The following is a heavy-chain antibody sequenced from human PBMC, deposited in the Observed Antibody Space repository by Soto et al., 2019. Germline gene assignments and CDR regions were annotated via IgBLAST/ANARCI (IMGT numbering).Heavy chain of an antibody. CDR2: FYYSGST. CDR3: ARSVFP. J-gene: IGHJ5*02. V-gene: IGHV4-31*03. CDR1: GGSISTGGYY. Sequence: PSETLSLTCTVSGGSISTGGYYWNWIRQHPGKGLEWIGYFYYSGSTYYNPSLKSRVTISVNTSKNQFSLKLSSVTAADTAVYYCARSVFPWGQGTPVTVSS.